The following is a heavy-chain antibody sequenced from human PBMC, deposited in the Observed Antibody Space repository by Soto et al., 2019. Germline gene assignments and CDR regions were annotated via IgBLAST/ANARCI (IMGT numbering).Heavy chain of an antibody. D-gene: IGHD5-18*01. CDR3: ARDQDTAMVTFVY. Sequence: KPGGSLRLSCAASGFTFSSYSMNWVRQAPGKGLEWVSSISSSSSYIYYADSVKGRFTISRDNAKNSLYLQMNSLRAEDTAVYYCARDQDTAMVTFVYWGQGTLVTVSS. V-gene: IGHV3-21*01. J-gene: IGHJ4*02. CDR1: GFTFSSYS. CDR2: ISSSSSYI.